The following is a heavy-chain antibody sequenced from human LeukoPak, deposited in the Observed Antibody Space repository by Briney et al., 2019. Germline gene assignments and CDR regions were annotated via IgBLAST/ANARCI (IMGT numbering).Heavy chain of an antibody. D-gene: IGHD6-13*01. CDR2: IYHSGST. Sequence: PSETLSLTCTVSGYSISSGYYWGWIRQPPGKGLEWIGSIYHSGSTYYNPSLKSRVTISVDTSKNQFSLKLSSVTAADTAVYYCARDAGYSSSWYYAFDIWGQGTMVTVPS. CDR1: GYSISSGYY. V-gene: IGHV4-38-2*02. J-gene: IGHJ3*02. CDR3: ARDAGYSSSWYYAFDI.